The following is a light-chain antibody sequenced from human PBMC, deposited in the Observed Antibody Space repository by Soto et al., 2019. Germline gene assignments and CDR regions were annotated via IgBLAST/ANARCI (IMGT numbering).Light chain of an antibody. V-gene: IGLV2-14*02. Sequence: QSVLTQPASVSGSPGQSITISCTGTSRDVGTYTLVSWYQHYPGKAPKLIIYEGSKRPSGVSSRFSGSKSANTASLSISGLQADDEADYYCSSYTSSSTLVFGTGTKLTVL. CDR3: SSYTSSSTLV. CDR2: EGS. CDR1: SRDVGTYTL. J-gene: IGLJ1*01.